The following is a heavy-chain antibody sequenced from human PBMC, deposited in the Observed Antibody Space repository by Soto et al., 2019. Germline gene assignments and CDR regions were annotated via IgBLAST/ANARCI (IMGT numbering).Heavy chain of an antibody. CDR1: GYTFTSYA. CDR3: ARGAIVVPAAMPSLSDDFDWLLREGWFDP. Sequence: QVQLVQSGAEVKKPGASVKVSCKASGYTFTSYAMHWVRQAPGQRLEWMGWINAGNGNTKYSQKFQGRVTITRDTSASTAYMELSSLRSEDTAVYYCARGAIVVPAAMPSLSDDFDWLLREGWFDPWGQGTLVTVSS. D-gene: IGHD2-2*01. CDR2: INAGNGNT. V-gene: IGHV1-3*01. J-gene: IGHJ5*02.